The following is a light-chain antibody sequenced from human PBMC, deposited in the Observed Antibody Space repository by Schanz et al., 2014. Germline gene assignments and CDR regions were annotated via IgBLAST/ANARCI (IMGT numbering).Light chain of an antibody. Sequence: EIVLTQSPATLSLSPGERATLSCRASQSVSSYLAWYQHKPGQAPRLLIYGASSRATGVPDRFSGSGSGTDFTLTISRLEPEDFAVYYCQQYSSSRTFGQGTKVEIK. CDR1: QSVSSY. CDR2: GAS. J-gene: IGKJ1*01. CDR3: QQYSSSRT. V-gene: IGKV3-20*01.